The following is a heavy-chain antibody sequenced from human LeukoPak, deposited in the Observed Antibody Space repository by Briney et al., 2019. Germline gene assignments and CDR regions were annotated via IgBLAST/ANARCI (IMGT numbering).Heavy chain of an antibody. CDR1: GLTFTNYG. CDR3: ARNYNGMSC. D-gene: IGHD1-26*01. V-gene: IGHV3-74*01. CDR2: IDGDRRTT. Sequence: PGGSLRLSCVASGLTFTNYGMMWVRQAPGKGLVWVSYIDGDRRTTTYADSVKGRFTISRDNAKNTLYLQMNSLRAEDTAMYYCARNYNGMSCWGQGTLVIVSS. J-gene: IGHJ4*02.